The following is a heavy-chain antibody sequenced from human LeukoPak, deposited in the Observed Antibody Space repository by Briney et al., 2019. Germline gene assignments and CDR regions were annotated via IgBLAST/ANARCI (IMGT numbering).Heavy chain of an antibody. Sequence: ASVKVSCTVSGYTLTELSMHWVRQAPGKGLEWMGGFDPEDGETIYAQKFQGRVTMTEDTSTDTAYMELSSLRSEDTAVYYCATNIAPTGQFDYWGQGTLVTVSS. CDR1: GYTLTELS. CDR3: ATNIAPTGQFDY. V-gene: IGHV1-24*01. CDR2: FDPEDGET. D-gene: IGHD6-13*01. J-gene: IGHJ4*02.